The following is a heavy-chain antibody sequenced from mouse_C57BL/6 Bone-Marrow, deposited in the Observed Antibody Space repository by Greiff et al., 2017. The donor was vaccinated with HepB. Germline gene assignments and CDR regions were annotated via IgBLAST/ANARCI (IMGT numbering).Heavy chain of an antibody. CDR2: ISYDGSN. J-gene: IGHJ4*01. CDR3: ARESSKAMDY. D-gene: IGHD1-1*01. V-gene: IGHV3-6*01. CDR1: GYSITSGYY. Sequence: VQLQQSGPGLVKPSQSLSLTCSVPGYSITSGYYWNWIRQFPGNKLEWMGYISYDGSNNYNPSLKNRISITRDTSKNQFFLKLNSVTTEDTATYYCARESSKAMDYWGQGTSVTVSS.